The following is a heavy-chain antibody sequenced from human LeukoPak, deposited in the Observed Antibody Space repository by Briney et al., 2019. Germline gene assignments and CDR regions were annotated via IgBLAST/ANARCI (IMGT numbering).Heavy chain of an antibody. CDR3: ARAPVRARPFDY. CDR1: GFTFDDYG. V-gene: IGHV3-20*04. J-gene: IGHJ4*02. CDR2: INWNGGSI. D-gene: IGHD1-26*01. Sequence: GGSLRLSCAASGFTFDDYGMSWVRHAPGKGLEWVSGINWNGGSIVCVDSVKGRFTISRDNAKNSLYLQMNSLRAEDTALYYCARAPVRARPFDYWGQGTLVTVSS.